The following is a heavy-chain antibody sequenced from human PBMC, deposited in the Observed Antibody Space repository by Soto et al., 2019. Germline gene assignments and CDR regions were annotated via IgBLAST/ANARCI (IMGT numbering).Heavy chain of an antibody. J-gene: IGHJ4*02. V-gene: IGHV1-18*01. CDR2: INIYSGDA. Sequence: QVRLEQSGPEVKKTGASVKVSCKASGYTFTSYGISWVRQAPGQGLEWMGGINIYSGDANYAQRFQDRVTMTRDTATNTVYMEMRSLRSNDTAVYYCARALYYYDNSGLGYWGQGTLVIVSS. D-gene: IGHD3-22*01. CDR3: ARALYYYDNSGLGY. CDR1: GYTFTSYG.